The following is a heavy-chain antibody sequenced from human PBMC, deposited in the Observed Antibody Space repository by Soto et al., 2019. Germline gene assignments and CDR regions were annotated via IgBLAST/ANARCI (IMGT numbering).Heavy chain of an antibody. J-gene: IGHJ4*02. CDR1: GFTFSSYA. CDR2: ISYDGSNK. CDR3: ARGDIVATTGFDY. Sequence: GGSLRLSCAASGFTFSSYAMHWVRQAPGKGLEWVAVISYDGSNKYYADSVKGRFTISRDNSKNTLYLQMNSLRAEDTAVYYCARGDIVATTGFDYWGQGTLVTVSS. D-gene: IGHD5-12*01. V-gene: IGHV3-30-3*01.